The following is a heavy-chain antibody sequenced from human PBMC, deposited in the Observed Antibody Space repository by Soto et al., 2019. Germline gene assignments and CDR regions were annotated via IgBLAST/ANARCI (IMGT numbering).Heavy chain of an antibody. CDR3: ARDGCSGSNCLNWFDP. V-gene: IGHV3-48*01. Sequence: EVQLVESGGVLVQPGGSLRLSCAASGFTFSSYSMNWVRQAPGKGLEWVSDISSSSTTKYYADSVKGRFTISRDNAKNSLYLQMNSLRAEDTAVYYCARDGCSGSNCLNWFDPWGQGTLVTVSS. CDR2: ISSSSTTK. D-gene: IGHD2-15*01. J-gene: IGHJ5*02. CDR1: GFTFSSYS.